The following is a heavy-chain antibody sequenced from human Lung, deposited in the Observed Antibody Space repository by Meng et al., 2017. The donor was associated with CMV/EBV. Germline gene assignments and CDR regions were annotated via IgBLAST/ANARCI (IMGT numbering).Heavy chain of an antibody. J-gene: IGHJ5*02. CDR1: GFPFNRFW. CDR3: ASANHFGSGMAFDP. D-gene: IGHD3-10*01. CDR2: INTDGATT. V-gene: IGHV3-74*01. Sequence: GGSXRLXXTASGFPFNRFWIHWVRQAPGKGPVWVSVINTDGATTRYADSVKGRFTISRDNTKSTLYLQMNSLRAEDTAVYYCASANHFGSGMAFDPWGQGTXVTVSS.